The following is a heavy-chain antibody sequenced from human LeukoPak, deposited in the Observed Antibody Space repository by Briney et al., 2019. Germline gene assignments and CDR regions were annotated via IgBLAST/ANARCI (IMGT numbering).Heavy chain of an antibody. J-gene: IGHJ2*01. CDR3: ARGAPRYFDL. CDR2: INPSGGST. V-gene: IGHV1-46*01. CDR1: GYTFTSYG. Sequence: VASVKVSCKASGYTFTSYGISWVRQAPGQGLEWMGIINPSGGSTSYAQKFQGRVTMTRDTSTSTVYMELSSLRSEDTAVYYCARGAPRYFDLWGRGTLVTVSS.